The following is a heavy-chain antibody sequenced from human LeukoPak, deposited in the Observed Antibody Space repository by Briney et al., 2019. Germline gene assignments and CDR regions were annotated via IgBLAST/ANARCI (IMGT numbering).Heavy chain of an antibody. D-gene: IGHD3-22*01. V-gene: IGHV1-24*01. CDR3: ATLIPTYYYDSSGFDY. J-gene: IGHJ4*02. Sequence: ASVKVSCKVSGYTLTELSMHWVRQAPGKGLEWMGGFDPEDGETIYAQKFQGRVTMTEDTSTDTAYMELSSLRSKDTAVYYCATLIPTYYYDSSGFDYWGQGTLVTVSS. CDR2: FDPEDGET. CDR1: GYTLTELS.